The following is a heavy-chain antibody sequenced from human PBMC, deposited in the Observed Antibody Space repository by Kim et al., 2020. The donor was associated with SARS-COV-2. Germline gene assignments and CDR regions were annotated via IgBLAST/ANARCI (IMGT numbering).Heavy chain of an antibody. Sequence: GGSLRLSCAASGFTFSNSPMSWVRQAPGEGLEWVSTIDGRGATTYYPGSVKGRFTISRDNSKNTLYLQMNNLRAEDTAVYFCAKSGQLDYWGQGTLVTVSS. CDR3: AKSGQLDY. V-gene: IGHV3-23*01. CDR2: IDGRGATT. CDR1: GFTFSNSP. J-gene: IGHJ4*02. D-gene: IGHD5-12*01.